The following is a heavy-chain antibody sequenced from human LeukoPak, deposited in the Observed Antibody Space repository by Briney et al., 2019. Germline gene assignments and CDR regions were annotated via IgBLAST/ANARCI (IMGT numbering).Heavy chain of an antibody. D-gene: IGHD3-22*01. V-gene: IGHV4-61*01. J-gene: IGHJ5*02. CDR1: GGSVSSNNDY. Sequence: PSETLSLTCTVSGGSVSSNNDYWSWIRQSPGKGLEWIGYIYYGGTTNYNPSLKSRVTISVDTSENQFSLKLSSVTVADTAVYYCARETYYYDSSGSNWFDPWGQGTLVTVSS. CDR3: ARETYYYDSSGSNWFDP. CDR2: IYYGGTT.